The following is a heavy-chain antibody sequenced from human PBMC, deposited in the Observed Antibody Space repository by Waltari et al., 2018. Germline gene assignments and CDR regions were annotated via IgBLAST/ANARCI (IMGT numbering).Heavy chain of an antibody. D-gene: IGHD3-22*01. J-gene: IGHJ5*02. Sequence: EVQLVQSGAEVKKPGATVKISCKASGYTFTDYYMHWVQQAPGKGLEWMGRVDPEDGETIYAEKFQGRVTITADTSTDTAYMELSSLRSEDTAVYYCATDLFPPDYYDSSGYPPWGQGTLVTVSS. CDR2: VDPEDGET. CDR1: GYTFTDYY. V-gene: IGHV1-69-2*01. CDR3: ATDLFPPDYYDSSGYPP.